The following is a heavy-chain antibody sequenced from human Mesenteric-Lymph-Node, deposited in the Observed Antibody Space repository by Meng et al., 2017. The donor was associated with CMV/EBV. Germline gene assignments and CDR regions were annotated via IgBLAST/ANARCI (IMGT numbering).Heavy chain of an antibody. CDR3: ARGSRITMVRGVID. Sequence: CAVYGGYFSGYYWSWIRQPPGKGLEWIGEINHSGSTNYNPSLKSRVTISVDTSKNQFSLKLSSVTAADTAVYYCARGSRITMVRGVIDWGQGTLVTVSS. CDR2: INHSGST. J-gene: IGHJ4*02. D-gene: IGHD3-10*01. V-gene: IGHV4-34*01. CDR1: GGYFSGYY.